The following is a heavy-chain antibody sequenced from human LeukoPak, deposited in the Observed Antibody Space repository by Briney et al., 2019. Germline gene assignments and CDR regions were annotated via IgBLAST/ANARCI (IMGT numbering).Heavy chain of an antibody. CDR3: ARERRSTGAVSGYVDY. Sequence: PGGSLRLSCAASGFTFSSYSMNWVRQAPGKGLEWVSSITSTSSYIYYADPVKGRFTISRDNAKNSLYLQMNSLRAEDTAVYYCARERRSTGAVSGYVDYWGQGTLVTVSS. J-gene: IGHJ4*02. CDR1: GFTFSSYS. V-gene: IGHV3-21*01. D-gene: IGHD3-9*01. CDR2: ITSTSSYI.